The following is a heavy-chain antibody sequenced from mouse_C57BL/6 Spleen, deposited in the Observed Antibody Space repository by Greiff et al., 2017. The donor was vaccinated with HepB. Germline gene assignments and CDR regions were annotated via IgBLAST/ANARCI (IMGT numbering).Heavy chain of an antibody. CDR2: IHPNSGST. CDR3: AKGWGSNPHYYAMDY. CDR1: GYTFTSYW. Sequence: QVHVKQPGAELVKPGASVKLSCKASGYTFTSYWMHWVKQRPGQGLEWIGMIHPNSGSTNYNEKFKSKATLTVDKSSSTAYMQLSSLTSEDSAVYYCAKGWGSNPHYYAMDYWGQGTSVTVSS. V-gene: IGHV1-64*01. D-gene: IGHD1-1*01. J-gene: IGHJ4*01.